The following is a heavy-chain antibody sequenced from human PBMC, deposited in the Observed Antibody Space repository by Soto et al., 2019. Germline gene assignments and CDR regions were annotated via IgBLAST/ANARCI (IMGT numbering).Heavy chain of an antibody. Sequence: GGSLRLSCAASGFTFSTYAMSWVRQAPGKGLEWVSVISGSGGTTYYADSVKGRFTISRDNSKNTVYLQMNSLRAEDTAVYYCAKAPMDFSTFRTPNWFDPWGQGTLVTVSS. J-gene: IGHJ5*02. CDR1: GFTFSTYA. CDR2: ISGSGGTT. V-gene: IGHV3-23*01. CDR3: AKAPMDFSTFRTPNWFDP. D-gene: IGHD3-3*01.